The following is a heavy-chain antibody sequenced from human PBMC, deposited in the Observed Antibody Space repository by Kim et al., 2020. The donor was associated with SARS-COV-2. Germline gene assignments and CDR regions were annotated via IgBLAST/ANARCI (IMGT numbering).Heavy chain of an antibody. V-gene: IGHV3-23*01. CDR3: TKGQAYDLFTGIYYESHYYGMDV. J-gene: IGHJ6*02. CDR1: GFTFNSYN. Sequence: GGSLRLSCAASGFTFNSYNMNWVRQAPGKGLEWVSGVSGGGGSTYYADSVKGRFTISRDNSKNSLYLEMNSLRAEDTAIYYCTKGQAYDLFTGIYYESHYYGMDVWGQGTTVTVSS. CDR2: VSGGGGST. D-gene: IGHD3-9*01.